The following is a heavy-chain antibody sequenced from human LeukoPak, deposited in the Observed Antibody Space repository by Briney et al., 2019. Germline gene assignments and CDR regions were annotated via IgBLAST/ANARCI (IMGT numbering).Heavy chain of an antibody. CDR2: ISSSGSAI. Sequence: GGSLRLSCAASGFPLSSYSINWVRRAPGKGLEWVSYISSSGSAIYYVDSVKGRFTVSRDNAKNSLFLQMNSPRAEDTAVYYCVRVKGSYFDYWGQGALVTVSS. CDR1: GFPLSSYS. V-gene: IGHV3-48*01. D-gene: IGHD2-15*01. CDR3: VRVKGSYFDY. J-gene: IGHJ4*02.